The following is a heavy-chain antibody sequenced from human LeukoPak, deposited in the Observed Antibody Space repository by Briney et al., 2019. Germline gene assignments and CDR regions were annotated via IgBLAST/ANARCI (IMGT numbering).Heavy chain of an antibody. CDR1: GASIRSSY. CDR3: ARRVWATTISRDAFDI. J-gene: IGHJ3*02. Sequence: SETLSLTCTVSGASIRSSYWSWIRQPPGKGLEWIGHIHYSGSTNYNPSLKSRVAISVDTSKNQFSLKLSSVTAADTAVYYCARRVWATTISRDAFDIWGQGTMVTVSS. D-gene: IGHD1-26*01. CDR2: IHYSGST. V-gene: IGHV4-59*01.